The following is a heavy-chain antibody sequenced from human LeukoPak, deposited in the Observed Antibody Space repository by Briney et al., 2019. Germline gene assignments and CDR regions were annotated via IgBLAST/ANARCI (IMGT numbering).Heavy chain of an antibody. CDR2: ISSSSGYI. Sequence: PGGSLRLSCAASGFTFNSYSMNWVRQTPGKGLEWVSSISSSSGYINYADSVKGRFTVSRDNAKNSLYLQMNSLRAEDTAVYYCARDSLTGYSTPWGQGTLVTVSS. V-gene: IGHV3-21*01. CDR3: ARDSLTGYSTP. J-gene: IGHJ5*02. D-gene: IGHD3-9*01. CDR1: GFTFNSYS.